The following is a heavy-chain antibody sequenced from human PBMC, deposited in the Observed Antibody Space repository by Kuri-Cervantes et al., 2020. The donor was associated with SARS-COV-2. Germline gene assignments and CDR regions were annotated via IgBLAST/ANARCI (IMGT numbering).Heavy chain of an antibody. CDR2: VYYSGIT. J-gene: IGHJ4*02. Sequence: SCTVSGYSISSGYYWGWIRQSPGKGLEWIGYVYYSGITDYNPSLKSRVTISVHTSKNQFSLRLNSVTAADTAIYYCARSWVSVAARYGGFDNWGQGTLVTVSS. CDR3: ARSWVSVAARYGGFDN. CDR1: GYSISSGYY. D-gene: IGHD6-19*01. V-gene: IGHV4-61*01.